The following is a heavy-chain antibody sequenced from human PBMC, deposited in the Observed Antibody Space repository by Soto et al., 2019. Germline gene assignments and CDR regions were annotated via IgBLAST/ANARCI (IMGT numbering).Heavy chain of an antibody. D-gene: IGHD3-10*01. Sequence: GASVKVSCKASGCTFSSYAISWLLQAPGQGLEWMGGVIPIFGTANYAQKFQGRVTITADESTSTAYMELSRLRSEDTAVYYCARDLRGSAFDLWGQGTLVTVSS. CDR2: VIPIFGTA. CDR1: GCTFSSYA. CDR3: ARDLRGSAFDL. V-gene: IGHV1-69*13. J-gene: IGHJ5*02.